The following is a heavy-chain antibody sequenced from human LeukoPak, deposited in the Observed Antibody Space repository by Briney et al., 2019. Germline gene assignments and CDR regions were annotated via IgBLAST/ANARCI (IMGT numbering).Heavy chain of an antibody. V-gene: IGHV3-21*01. D-gene: IGHD3/OR15-3a*01. CDR3: ARVKGTERDY. CDR2: ISGSSTYI. Sequence: GGSLRLSCAASGFTFSSYEMNWVRQAPGKGLEWVSSISGSSTYIFYADSVKGRFTISRDNAKNSLYLQMNSLRVEDTAVYYCARVKGTERDYWGQGTLVTVSS. CDR1: GFTFSSYE. J-gene: IGHJ4*02.